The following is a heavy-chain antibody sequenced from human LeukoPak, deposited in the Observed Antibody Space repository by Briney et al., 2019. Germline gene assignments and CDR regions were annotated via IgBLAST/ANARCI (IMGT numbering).Heavy chain of an antibody. CDR2: IYTSGST. D-gene: IGHD4-17*01. CDR3: AGRTVIFDY. Sequence: SETLSLTCTVSGGSISSGSYYWSWIRQPAGKGLEWIGRIYTSGSTNYNPSLKSRVTISVDTSKNQFSLKLSSVTAADTAVYYCAGRTVIFDYWGQGTLVTVSS. J-gene: IGHJ4*02. V-gene: IGHV4-61*02. CDR1: GGSISSGSYY.